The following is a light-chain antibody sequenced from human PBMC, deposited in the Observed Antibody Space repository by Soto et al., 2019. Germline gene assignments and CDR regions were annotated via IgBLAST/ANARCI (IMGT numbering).Light chain of an antibody. CDR2: DAS. V-gene: IGKV1-13*02. J-gene: IGKJ4*01. CDR3: QNFRSSAIS. Sequence: AIQLTQSPSSLSASVGDRVSITCRASQGIGSALAWYQLKPGAAPALLIYDASTLESGVPSRFSGSRSGADFTLTISSLQPEDFATYHCQNFRSSAISFGGGTKVEIK. CDR1: QGIGSA.